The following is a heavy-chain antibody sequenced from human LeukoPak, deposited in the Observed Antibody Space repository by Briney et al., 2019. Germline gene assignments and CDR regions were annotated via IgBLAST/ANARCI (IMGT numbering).Heavy chain of an antibody. J-gene: IGHJ4*02. CDR1: GDSISGNY. Sequence: SETLSLTCTVSGDSISGNYWTWIRQPPGKGLEWIGYIYYSGSTNYNASLKSRVTISVDTSKNQFSLKLSSVTAADTAVYYCARHPQRGYSASFDYWGQGTLVTVSS. D-gene: IGHD5-12*01. V-gene: IGHV4-59*08. CDR3: ARHPQRGYSASFDY. CDR2: IYYSGST.